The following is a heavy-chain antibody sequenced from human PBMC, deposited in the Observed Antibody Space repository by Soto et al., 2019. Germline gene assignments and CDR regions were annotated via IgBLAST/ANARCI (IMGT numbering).Heavy chain of an antibody. CDR3: ARDDGYYDSRRAPLDY. CDR1: GFTFSSFT. D-gene: IGHD3-16*01. Sequence: GGSLRLSCAGSGFTFSSFTINWVRQAPGKGLEWVSSISSTSSYIYYANSVRGRFTISRDNAKNSLYLQMNSLRVEDTAVYYCARDDGYYDSRRAPLDYWGQGTLVTVSS. J-gene: IGHJ4*02. CDR2: ISSTSSYI. V-gene: IGHV3-21*01.